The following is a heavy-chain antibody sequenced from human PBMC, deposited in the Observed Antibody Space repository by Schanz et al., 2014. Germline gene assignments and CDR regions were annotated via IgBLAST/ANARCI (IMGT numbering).Heavy chain of an antibody. CDR1: GGSFSSNY. Sequence: QVQLQQWGAGLLKPSETLSLTCAVYGGSFSSNYWSWIRQPPGKGLEWIGEINQCGTTNYNPSLETRGTMPVTTSKNKIPRNLRSVPAADTAVYYCARDSLRGATGGYGMDVWGQGTTVTVSS. J-gene: IGHJ6*02. D-gene: IGHD2-8*02. CDR2: INQCGTT. CDR3: ARDSLRGATGGYGMDV. V-gene: IGHV4-34*02.